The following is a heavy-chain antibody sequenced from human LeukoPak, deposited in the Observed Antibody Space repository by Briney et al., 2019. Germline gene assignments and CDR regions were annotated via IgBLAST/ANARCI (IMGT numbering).Heavy chain of an antibody. D-gene: IGHD1-7*01. V-gene: IGHV1-69*05. J-gene: IGHJ5*02. CDR1: GGTFSSYA. CDR2: IIPIFGTA. CDR3: ARALYIWNYQGTRFGRFDR. Sequence: ASVKVSCKASGGTFSSYAISWVRQAPGQGLEWMGGIIPIFGTANYAQKFQGRVTITTDESRSTAYMELSSLRSEDTAVYYCARALYIWNYQGTRFGRFDRWGQGTLVTVSS.